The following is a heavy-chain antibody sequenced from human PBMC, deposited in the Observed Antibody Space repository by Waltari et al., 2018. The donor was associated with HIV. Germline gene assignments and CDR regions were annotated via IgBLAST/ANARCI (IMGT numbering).Heavy chain of an antibody. Sequence: QVQLVQSAAELKSPGASVQIACRTSGYTFAAFHIHWGRQAPGEGLQVVEWVNPANGATNYAQELQDWVSVTTDRSITTVYLTLKRLRSDDTAVYYCARGESATWANLDFWGQGTVVSVSS. V-gene: IGHV1-2*04. D-gene: IGHD1-26*01. CDR1: GYTFAAFH. CDR3: ARGESATWANLDF. CDR2: VNPANGAT. J-gene: IGHJ4*01.